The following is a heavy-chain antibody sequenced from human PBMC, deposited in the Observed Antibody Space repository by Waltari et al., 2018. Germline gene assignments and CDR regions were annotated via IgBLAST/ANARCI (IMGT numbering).Heavy chain of an antibody. J-gene: IGHJ3*02. Sequence: QVQLVQSGAEVKRPGASVTLSCQASGYTFPDYYINGGRPAPGQGLEWMGWLNPNSGAKKLIQKFQGRVTMTSDTSITTADMEVSRLKSDDMAIYYCSVDYLDSPEISFDMGGQGTMVTVSS. D-gene: IGHD3-22*01. V-gene: IGHV1-2*02. CDR1: GYTFPDYY. CDR3: SVDYLDSPEISFDM. CDR2: LNPNSGAK.